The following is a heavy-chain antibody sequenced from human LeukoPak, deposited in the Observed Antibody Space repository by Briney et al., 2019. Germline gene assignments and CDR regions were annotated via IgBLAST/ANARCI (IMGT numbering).Heavy chain of an antibody. V-gene: IGHV3-11*01. CDR2: ISSSGSTI. CDR1: GFTFSDYY. D-gene: IGHD5-18*01. CDR3: ARGKGRGLQPENPNDY. Sequence: GGSLRLSCAASGFTFSDYYMSWIRQAPGKGLEWVSYISSSGSTIYYADSVKGRFTISRDNAKNLLYLQMNSLRAEDTAVYYCARGKGRGLQPENPNDYWGQGTLVTVSS. J-gene: IGHJ4*02.